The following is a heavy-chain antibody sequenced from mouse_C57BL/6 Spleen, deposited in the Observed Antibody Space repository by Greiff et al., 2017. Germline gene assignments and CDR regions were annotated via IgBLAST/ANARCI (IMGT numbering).Heavy chain of an antibody. CDR2: IWRGGST. Sequence: VQLQESGPGLVQPSQSLSITCTVSGFSLTSYGVHWVRQSPGKGLEWLGVIWRGGSTDYNAAFMSRLSITKDNSKSQVFFKMNSLQADDTAIYYCAKKGPDYYAMDYWGQGTSVTVSS. J-gene: IGHJ4*01. CDR3: AKKGPDYYAMDY. CDR1: GFSLTSYG. V-gene: IGHV2-5*01.